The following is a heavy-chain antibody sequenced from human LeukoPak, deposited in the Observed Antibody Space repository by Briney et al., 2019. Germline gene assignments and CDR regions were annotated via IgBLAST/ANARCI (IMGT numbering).Heavy chain of an antibody. CDR3: ARARGGSSWYRGDYYYMDV. J-gene: IGHJ6*03. Sequence: GASVKVSCKASGYTFTSYGISWVRQAPGQGLEWMGWISPYNGNTNYEQKFQDRVTMTTDTSTSTGYMELRSLKSDDTAVYYCARARGGSSWYRGDYYYMDVWGKGTTVTISS. CDR1: GYTFTSYG. CDR2: ISPYNGNT. V-gene: IGHV1-18*01. D-gene: IGHD6-13*01.